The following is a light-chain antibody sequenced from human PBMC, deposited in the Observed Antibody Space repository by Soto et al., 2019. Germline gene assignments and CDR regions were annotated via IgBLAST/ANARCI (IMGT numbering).Light chain of an antibody. Sequence: QSVLTQPASVSGSPGQSITISCAGTSSDVGAYNYVAWYQQHPGKAPKLIVYDVTNRPSGVSNRFSGSKSGNTASLTISGLQADDEADYYCSSFTSRSTPFVLGTGTKVTVL. CDR3: SSFTSRSTPFV. CDR1: SSDVGAYNY. CDR2: DVT. V-gene: IGLV2-14*01. J-gene: IGLJ1*01.